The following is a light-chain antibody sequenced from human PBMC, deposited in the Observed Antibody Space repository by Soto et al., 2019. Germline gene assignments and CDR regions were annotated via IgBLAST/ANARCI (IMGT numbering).Light chain of an antibody. V-gene: IGKV1-8*01. CDR1: QGISSY. CDR2: AAS. J-gene: IGKJ1*01. Sequence: AILMTQSPSSLSASPGDRVTITCRASQGISSYLAWYQQKPGKAPKLLIYAASTLQSGVPPRFSGSGSGTDFTLTISCLQSEDFATYYCQQYYSYPRTFGQGTKVDI. CDR3: QQYYSYPRT.